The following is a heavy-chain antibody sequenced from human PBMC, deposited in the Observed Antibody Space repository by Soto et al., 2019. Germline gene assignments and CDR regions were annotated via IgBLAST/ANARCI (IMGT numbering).Heavy chain of an antibody. J-gene: IGHJ3*02. V-gene: IGHV1-2*04. Sequence: ASLNVSCKTSGYTFTSHDLHWVRQALVQGQEWMGWINPKSGGTNYAQKFQGWVTMTRDTSISTAYMELSRLRSDDTAFYYCARSPGKKNYYDSSDKDAFDIWGQGTKVTVSS. CDR1: GYTFTSHD. CDR3: ARSPGKKNYYDSSDKDAFDI. D-gene: IGHD3-22*01. CDR2: INPKSGGT.